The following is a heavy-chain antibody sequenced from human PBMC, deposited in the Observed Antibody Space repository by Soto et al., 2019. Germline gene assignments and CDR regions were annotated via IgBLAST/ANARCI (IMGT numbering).Heavy chain of an antibody. CDR3: ARVERGTATTVVDAFDI. Sequence: QVQLQQWGAGLLKPSETLSLTCAVYGGFVSSGSYYWSWIRQPPGKGLEWIGEMSHSGGTDFNPSLKSRAAISVDTSTNQFSLKMSSVTAADTALYYCARVERGTATTVVDAFDIWGPGTMVTVSS. J-gene: IGHJ3*02. D-gene: IGHD1-1*01. CDR1: GGFVSSGSYY. CDR2: MSHSGGT. V-gene: IGHV4-34*01.